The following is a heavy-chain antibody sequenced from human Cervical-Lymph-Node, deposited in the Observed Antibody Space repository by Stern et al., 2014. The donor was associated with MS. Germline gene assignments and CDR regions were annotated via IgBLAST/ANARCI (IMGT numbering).Heavy chain of an antibody. CDR3: ARGGRGVGLEY. CDR2: VSYDGTQR. Sequence: DQLVDSGGGVVQPGRSLSLSCVASGFTFSTYAMHWVRQAPGTGLEWVAFVSYDGTQRNSTDSVKARFTISRDNSKNTLYLHMNSLRDEDTAVYFCARGGRGVGLEYWGQGALVTVSS. J-gene: IGHJ4*02. V-gene: IGHV3-30-3*01. D-gene: IGHD3-10*01. CDR1: GFTFSTYA.